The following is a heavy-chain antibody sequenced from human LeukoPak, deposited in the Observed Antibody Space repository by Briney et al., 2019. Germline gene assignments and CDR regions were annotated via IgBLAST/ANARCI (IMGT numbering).Heavy chain of an antibody. CDR2: ISYDGSNK. D-gene: IGHD6-19*01. CDR3: AKAVQQWLVVPYFHYMDV. J-gene: IGHJ6*03. CDR1: GFTFSSYG. Sequence: GGSLRLSCAASGFTFSSYGMHWVRQAPGKGLEWVAFISYDGSNKYYADSVKGRFTISRDNSKNTLYLQMNSLRAEDPAVYYCAKAVQQWLVVPYFHYMDVWGKGTTVTVSS. V-gene: IGHV3-30*18.